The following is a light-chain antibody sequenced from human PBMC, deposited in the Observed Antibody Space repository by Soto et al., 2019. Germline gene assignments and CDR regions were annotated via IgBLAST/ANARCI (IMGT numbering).Light chain of an antibody. J-gene: IGKJ3*01. Sequence: DIVLTQSPASLSLSPGDRATLSCRASQSVSNYLAWYQQKPGQAPRLLIYDASNRASGIPARFSGSGSGTDFTLTISSLEPEDFAIYFCQQRSKWPPGFSFGPGTKLDI. CDR1: QSVSNY. V-gene: IGKV3-11*01. CDR3: QQRSKWPPGFS. CDR2: DAS.